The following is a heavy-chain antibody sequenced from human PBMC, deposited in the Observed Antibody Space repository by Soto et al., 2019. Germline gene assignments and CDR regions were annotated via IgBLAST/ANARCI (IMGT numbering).Heavy chain of an antibody. CDR1: GGTFSSYT. CDR3: ARDQDYCICGSCWEGEVPGSYWCFDL. V-gene: IGHV1-69*08. J-gene: IGHJ2*01. D-gene: IGHD2-15*01. CDR2: NIPILGIA. Sequence: QVQLVQSGAEVKKPGSSVKVSCKASGGTFSSYTISWVRQAPGQGLEWMGRNIPILGIANYAQKFQGRVTITADKYTGSGYIDLGSLRFGGTAVYFCARDQDYCICGSCWEGEVPGSYWCFDLWGRGTLVTVSS.